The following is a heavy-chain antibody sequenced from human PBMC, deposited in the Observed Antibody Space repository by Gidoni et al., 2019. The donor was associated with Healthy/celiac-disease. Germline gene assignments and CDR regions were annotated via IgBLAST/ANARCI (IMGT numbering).Heavy chain of an antibody. J-gene: IGHJ4*02. V-gene: IGHV3-9*02. CDR2: ISWNSGLI. Sequence: EVQLVESGGGLVQPGRSLRLSCAASGFPSDDYAMHWVRQAQGKGLECVSGISWNSGLIRYADSVKGRFTISRDNAKNSLFLQMNSLRAEDTALYYCAKAYYYDSSGMSGPFDYWGQGTLVTVSS. D-gene: IGHD3-22*01. CDR1: GFPSDDYA. CDR3: AKAYYYDSSGMSGPFDY.